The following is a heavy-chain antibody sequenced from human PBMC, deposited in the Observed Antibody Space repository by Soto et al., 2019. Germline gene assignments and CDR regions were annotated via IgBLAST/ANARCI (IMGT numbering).Heavy chain of an antibody. Sequence: PGGSLRLCCAASGFGFRSSSMKWVRQTPGRGQEWGKSITSGSRYTYYADSVKGRFTISRGNANNSLFLQMNSLRVEATALYYCARDSDFDSSGXFDYWGHGTLVTVSS. D-gene: IGHD3-22*01. V-gene: IGHV3-21*01. J-gene: IGHJ4*01. CDR3: ARDSDFDSSGXFDY. CDR2: ITSGSRYT. CDR1: GFGFRSSS.